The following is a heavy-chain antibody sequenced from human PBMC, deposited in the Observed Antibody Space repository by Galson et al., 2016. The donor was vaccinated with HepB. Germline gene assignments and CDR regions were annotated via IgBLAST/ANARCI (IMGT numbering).Heavy chain of an antibody. CDR2: INPHSGGT. D-gene: IGHD1/OR15-1a*01. J-gene: IGHJ4*02. V-gene: IGHV1-2*04. CDR1: GYTFTASY. Sequence: SVKVSCKASGYTFTASYLHWVRQAPGQGLEWMGWINPHSGGTNYAQKFQGWVTVTRDTSITTAYMELSRLKSDDTAVYYCARDGGLTGTTFFDFWGQGTLVTVSS. CDR3: ARDGGLTGTTFFDF.